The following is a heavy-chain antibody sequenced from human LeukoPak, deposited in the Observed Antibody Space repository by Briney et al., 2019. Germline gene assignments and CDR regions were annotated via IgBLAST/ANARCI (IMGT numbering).Heavy chain of an antibody. J-gene: IGHJ5*02. CDR3: AEGPNRDRGFDP. CDR2: INHSGST. Sequence: SETLSLTCAVYGGSFSGYYWSWIRQPPGKGLEWIGEINHSGSTNYNPSLKSRVTISVDTSKNQFSLKLSSVTAADTAVYYCAEGPNRDRGFDPWGQGTLVTVSS. CDR1: GGSFSGYY. V-gene: IGHV4-34*01. D-gene: IGHD3-22*01.